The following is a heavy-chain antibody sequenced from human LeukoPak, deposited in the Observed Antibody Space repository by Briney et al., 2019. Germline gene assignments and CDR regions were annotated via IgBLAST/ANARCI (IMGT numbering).Heavy chain of an antibody. CDR3: ARGVEYSGSYYHAFDI. D-gene: IGHD1-26*01. J-gene: IGHJ3*02. V-gene: IGHV3-30*04. CDR1: GFTFSSYA. CDR2: MSYDGNKK. Sequence: GGSLRLSCAPSGFTFSSYAMHWVRQAPGKGLEWVALMSYDGNKKYYADSVKGRFTISRDNSKNTLYLQMNTLRAEDTAVYYCARGVEYSGSYYHAFDIWGQGTLVTASS.